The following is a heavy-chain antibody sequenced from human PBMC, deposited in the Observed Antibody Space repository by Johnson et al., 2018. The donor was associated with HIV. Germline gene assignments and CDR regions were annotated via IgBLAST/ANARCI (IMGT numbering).Heavy chain of an antibody. D-gene: IGHD1-26*01. Sequence: VQLVESGGGLVQPGGSLRLSCAASGFTVSDYYMSWVRQAPGKGLEWVSLISTGGSPYYADSVKDRFTISRDNSKNTLHLQMNSLRAEDTAVYYCARPIARGASNIWGQGTMVTVSS. V-gene: IGHV3-66*04. CDR1: GFTVSDYY. J-gene: IGHJ3*02. CDR2: ISTGGSP. CDR3: ARPIARGASNI.